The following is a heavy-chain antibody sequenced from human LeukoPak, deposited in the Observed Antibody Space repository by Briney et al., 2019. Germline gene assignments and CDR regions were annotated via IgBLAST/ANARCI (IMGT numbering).Heavy chain of an antibody. J-gene: IGHJ4*02. CDR1: GGSFSGYY. Sequence: PSETLSLTCAVYGGSFSGYYWSWIRQPPGKGLEWIGEINHSGSTNYNPSLKSRVTISVDTSKNQFSLKLSSVTAADTAVYYCARGRSNLPYSSSWYYFDYWGQGTLVTVSS. D-gene: IGHD6-13*01. V-gene: IGHV4-34*01. CDR2: INHSGST. CDR3: ARGRSNLPYSSSWYYFDY.